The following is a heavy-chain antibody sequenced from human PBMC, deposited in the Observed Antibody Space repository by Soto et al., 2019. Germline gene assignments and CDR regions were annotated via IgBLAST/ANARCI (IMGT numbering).Heavy chain of an antibody. CDR1: EFTFRNYW. CDR2: INTDGSGT. J-gene: IGHJ4*02. V-gene: IGHV3-74*01. CDR3: ARDVQLQSFDY. D-gene: IGHD5-18*01. Sequence: PGGSLRLSCVSSEFTFRNYWMHWVRQAPGKGLVWVSRINTDGSGTSYADSVKGRFTISRDNAKNTLYLQMNSLRAEDTAVYYCARDVQLQSFDYWGQGTLVTVSS.